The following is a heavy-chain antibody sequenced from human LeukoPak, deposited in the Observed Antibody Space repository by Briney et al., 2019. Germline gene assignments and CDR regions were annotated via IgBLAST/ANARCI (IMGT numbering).Heavy chain of an antibody. D-gene: IGHD5-24*01. Sequence: GGSLRLSCAASGFTFSSYSMNWVRQAPGKGLEWVSSISSSSSYIYYADSVKGRFTISRDNAKNSLYLQMNSLRAEDTAVYYCARHDGYNYYFDYWGQGTLVTVSS. CDR2: ISSSSSYI. J-gene: IGHJ4*02. CDR1: GFTFSSYS. V-gene: IGHV3-21*01. CDR3: ARHDGYNYYFDY.